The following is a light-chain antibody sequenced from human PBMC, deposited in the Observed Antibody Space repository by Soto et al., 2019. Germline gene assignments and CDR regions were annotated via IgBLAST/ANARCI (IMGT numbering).Light chain of an antibody. Sequence: QSALTQPASVSGSPGQSITISCTGTSSDVGSYNYVSWYQQHPGKVPKLIIYDVNNRPSGVSNRFSGSKSDNTASLTISGLHIEDEADYYCTSYTSSSTVVFGGGTKLTVL. CDR2: DVN. J-gene: IGLJ2*01. CDR1: SSDVGSYNY. V-gene: IGLV2-14*01. CDR3: TSYTSSSTVV.